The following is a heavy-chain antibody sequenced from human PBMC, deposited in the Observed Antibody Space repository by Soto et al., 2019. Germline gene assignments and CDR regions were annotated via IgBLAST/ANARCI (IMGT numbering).Heavy chain of an antibody. J-gene: IGHJ4*02. V-gene: IGHV1-46*02. CDR2: INPSGEHT. CDR1: GYSFKDHY. D-gene: IGHD2-15*01. CDR3: ARISCKGGSCYFDFDH. Sequence: VASVKVSCKASGYSFKDHYMRWVRQAPGRGLEWVGIINPSGEHTNYAQQFRGRVAMTRDTSTSTAYMELRSLRSEDTAVYFCARISCKGGSCYFDFDHWGQGTLVTVSS.